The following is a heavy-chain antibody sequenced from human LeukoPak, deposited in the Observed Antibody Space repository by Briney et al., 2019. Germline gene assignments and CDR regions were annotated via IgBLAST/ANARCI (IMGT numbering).Heavy chain of an antibody. D-gene: IGHD1-26*01. CDR3: ARHPYSGSYHFDY. V-gene: IGHV1-2*02. CDR1: GYTFTGYY. CDR2: INPNSGGT. J-gene: IGHJ4*02. Sequence: ASVKVSCKASGYTFTGYYIHWVRQAPGQGLEWMGWINPNSGGTNYAQKFQGRVTMTRDTSISTAYMELSRLRSDDTAVYYCARHPYSGSYHFDYWGQGTLVTVSS.